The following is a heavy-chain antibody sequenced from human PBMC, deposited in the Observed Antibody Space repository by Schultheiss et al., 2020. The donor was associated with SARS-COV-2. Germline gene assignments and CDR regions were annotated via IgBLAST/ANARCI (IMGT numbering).Heavy chain of an antibody. J-gene: IGHJ4*02. D-gene: IGHD3-10*01. CDR2: INHSGST. V-gene: IGHV4-4*02. CDR1: GGSISSSNW. Sequence: GSLRLSCAVSGGSISSSNWWSWVRQPPGKGLEWIGEINHSGSTNYNPSLKSRITISLDTSNNHFSLKLSSVTAADTAVYYCARGDYGSGSYYFDYWGQGALVTVSS. CDR3: ARGDYGSGSYYFDY.